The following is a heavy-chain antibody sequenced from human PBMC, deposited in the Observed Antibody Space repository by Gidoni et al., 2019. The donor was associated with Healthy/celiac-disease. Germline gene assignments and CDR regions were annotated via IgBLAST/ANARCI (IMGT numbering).Heavy chain of an antibody. J-gene: IGHJ5*02. CDR3: ARDAGDYVWGSYRRYNWFDP. V-gene: IGHV3-11*06. CDR1: GFTFSDYY. CDR2: ISSSSSYT. D-gene: IGHD3-16*02. Sequence: QVQLVESGGGLVKPGGSLRLSCAASGFTFSDYYMSWIRQAPGKGLEWVSYISSSSSYTNYADSVKGRFTISRDNAKNSLYLQMNSLRAEDTAVYYCARDAGDYVWGSYRRYNWFDPWGQGTLVTVSS.